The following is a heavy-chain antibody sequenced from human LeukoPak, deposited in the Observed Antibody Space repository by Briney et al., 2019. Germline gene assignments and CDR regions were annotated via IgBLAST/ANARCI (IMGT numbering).Heavy chain of an antibody. J-gene: IGHJ4*02. CDR2: INPSGGST. V-gene: IGHV1-46*03. CDR1: GYTFTSYY. D-gene: IGHD3-22*01. Sequence: ASVKVSCKASGYTFTSYYMHWVRQAPGQGLEWMGIINPSGGSTSYAQKFQGRVTMTGDTSTSTVYVELSSLRSGDTAVYYCARPRSYDSSGYYFHYFDYWGQGTLVTVSS. CDR3: ARPRSYDSSGYYFHYFDY.